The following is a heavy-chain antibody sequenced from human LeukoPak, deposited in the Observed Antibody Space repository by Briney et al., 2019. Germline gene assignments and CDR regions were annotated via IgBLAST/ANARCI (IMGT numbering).Heavy chain of an antibody. Sequence: PSETLSLTCTVSGGSISSSSYYWGWIRQPPGKGLEWIGSIYYSGSTNYNPSLKSRVTISIDPSKNQFSLKLSSVTAADTAVYYCARRSLYSSSGTDFDYWGQGTLVTVSS. CDR1: GGSISSSSYY. D-gene: IGHD6-13*01. J-gene: IGHJ4*02. V-gene: IGHV4-39*07. CDR3: ARRSLYSSSGTDFDY. CDR2: IYYSGST.